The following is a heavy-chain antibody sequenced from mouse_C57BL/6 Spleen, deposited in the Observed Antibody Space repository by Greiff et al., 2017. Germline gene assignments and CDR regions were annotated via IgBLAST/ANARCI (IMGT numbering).Heavy chain of an antibody. Sequence: VQLKESGAELVKPGASVKLSCKASGYTFTEYTIHWVKQRSGQGLEWIGWFYPGSGSIKYNEKFKDKDTLTADKSSSTVYMEISRLTSEDSAVYFCARQEEGKATGTRYFDVWGTGTTVTVSS. CDR2: FYPGSGSI. J-gene: IGHJ1*03. D-gene: IGHD4-1*01. V-gene: IGHV1-62-2*01. CDR1: GYTFTEYT. CDR3: ARQEEGKATGTRYFDV.